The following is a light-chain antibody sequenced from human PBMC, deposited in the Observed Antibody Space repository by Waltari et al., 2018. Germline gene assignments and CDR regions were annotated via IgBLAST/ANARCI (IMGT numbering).Light chain of an antibody. CDR3: QQYESSSPYT. V-gene: IGKV1-5*03. CDR2: RAS. Sequence: SPSTVSASVGDRVTITCRTSQNIGPWLAWYQQKPGRAPNLLIYRASSLQSGVPSRFSGSGSGTEFTLTITSLQPDDIATYYCQQYESSSPYTFGPGTKLEIK. CDR1: QNIGPW. J-gene: IGKJ2*01.